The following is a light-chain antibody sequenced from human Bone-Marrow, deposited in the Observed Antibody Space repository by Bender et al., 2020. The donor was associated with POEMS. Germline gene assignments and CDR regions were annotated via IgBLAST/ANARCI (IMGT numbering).Light chain of an antibody. V-gene: IGLV3-25*03. CDR3: QSADNSGTWV. Sequence: SYDLTQPPSVSVSPGQTARIACSGEALPKQTAYWYQQKAGQAPVLVMFDDTERPSGIPERFSGSSSGTSVTLTISGVQAEDEADYYYQSADNSGTWVFGGGTKLTVL. J-gene: IGLJ3*02. CDR1: ALPKQT. CDR2: DDT.